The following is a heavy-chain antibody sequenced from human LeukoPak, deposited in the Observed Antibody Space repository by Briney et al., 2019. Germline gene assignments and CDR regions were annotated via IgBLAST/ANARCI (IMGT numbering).Heavy chain of an antibody. CDR1: GFTFSSYA. V-gene: IGHV3-30*04. Sequence: GGSLRLSCAASGFTFSSYAMHWVRQAPGKGLEWVAVISYDGSNKYYADSVKGRFTISRDNSKNTLYLQMNSLRAEDTAVYYCAVAPSGRFGESWGQGTLVTVSS. D-gene: IGHD3-10*01. J-gene: IGHJ4*02. CDR2: ISYDGSNK. CDR3: AVAPSGRFGES.